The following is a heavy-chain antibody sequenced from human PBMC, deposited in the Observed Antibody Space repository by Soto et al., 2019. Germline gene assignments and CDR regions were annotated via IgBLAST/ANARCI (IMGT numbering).Heavy chain of an antibody. D-gene: IGHD6-19*01. V-gene: IGHV4-61*01. CDR2: SYYSGRT. CDR1: GATVSIGSHY. J-gene: IGHJ5*02. CDR3: ARDPLGNSSQYFFDP. Sequence: SETLSLTCSVSGATVSIGSHYLSWIRQSPGKGLEWIGFSYYSGRTNYNPSLKSRVTISVDTSKNQFSLKVSSVTTADTAVYFCARDPLGNSSQYFFDPWRQGTLVTVSS.